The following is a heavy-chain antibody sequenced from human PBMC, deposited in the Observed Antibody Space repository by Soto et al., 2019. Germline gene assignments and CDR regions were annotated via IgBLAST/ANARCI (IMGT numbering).Heavy chain of an antibody. CDR2: INHSGST. Sequence: SETLSLTCAVSGGSINFSSYYWGWIRQPPGKGLEWIGEINHSGSTNYNPSLKSRVTMSVDTSKNQFSLKLSSVTAADTAVYYCARDKITGLFDYWGQGTLVTVSS. J-gene: IGHJ4*02. V-gene: IGHV4-39*07. CDR3: ARDKITGLFDY. D-gene: IGHD2-8*02. CDR1: GGSINFSSYY.